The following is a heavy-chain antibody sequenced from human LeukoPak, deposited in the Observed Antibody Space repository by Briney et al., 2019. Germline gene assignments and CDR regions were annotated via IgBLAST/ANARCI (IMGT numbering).Heavy chain of an antibody. V-gene: IGHV1-69*04. Sequence: SVKVSCKASEGTFSSYAISWVRQAPGQGLEWMGRIIPILGIANYAQKFQGRVTITADKSTSTAYMELSSLRADDTAVYYCASGGGAVRRGGDGFDIWGQGTMVTVSS. CDR2: IIPILGIA. D-gene: IGHD6-6*01. CDR3: ASGGGAVRRGGDGFDI. CDR1: EGTFSSYA. J-gene: IGHJ3*02.